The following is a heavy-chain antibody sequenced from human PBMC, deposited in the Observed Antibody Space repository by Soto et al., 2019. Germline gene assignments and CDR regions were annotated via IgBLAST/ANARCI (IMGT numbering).Heavy chain of an antibody. Sequence: ASVKVSCKASGYTFTSYGISWVRQAPGQGLEWMGWISAYNGNTNYAQKLQGRVTMTTDTSTRTAYMELRSLRSDDTAVYFCARDGVVTPSVYYYDGMDVWGQGNTVTVSS. J-gene: IGHJ6*02. CDR3: ARDGVVTPSVYYYDGMDV. CDR2: ISAYNGNT. V-gene: IGHV1-18*01. CDR1: GYTFTSYG. D-gene: IGHD3-3*01.